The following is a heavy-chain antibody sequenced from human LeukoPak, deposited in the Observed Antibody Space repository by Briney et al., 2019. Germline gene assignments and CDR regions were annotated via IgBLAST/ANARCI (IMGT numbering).Heavy chain of an antibody. CDR2: IYYSGST. Sequence: SETLSLTCTVSGGSISSYYWSWIRQPPGKGLEWIGYIYYSGSTNYNPSLKSRVTISVDTSKNQFSLKLSSVTAADTAVYYCARARQWLVSNWFDPWGQGTLVTVSS. J-gene: IGHJ5*02. CDR1: GGSISSYY. CDR3: ARARQWLVSNWFDP. V-gene: IGHV4-59*01. D-gene: IGHD6-19*01.